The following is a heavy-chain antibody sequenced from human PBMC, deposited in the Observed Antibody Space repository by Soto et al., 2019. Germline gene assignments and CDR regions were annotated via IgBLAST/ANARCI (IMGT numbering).Heavy chain of an antibody. J-gene: IGHJ4*02. D-gene: IGHD6-19*01. CDR1: GYTFTSYD. CDR3: AREISSGWYFDY. Sequence: ASVKVSCEASGYTFTSYDINWVRQATGQGLEWMGWMNPNSGNTGYAQKFQGRVTMTRNTSISTAYMELSSLRSEDTAVYYCAREISSGWYFDYWGQGTLVTVSS. CDR2: MNPNSGNT. V-gene: IGHV1-8*01.